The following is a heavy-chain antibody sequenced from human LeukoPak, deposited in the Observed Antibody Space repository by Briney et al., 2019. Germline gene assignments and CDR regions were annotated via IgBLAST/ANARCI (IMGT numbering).Heavy chain of an antibody. CDR1: GYTFTSYD. D-gene: IGHD3-10*01. Sequence: ASVKVSCTASGYTFTSYDINWVRQATGQGLECMGWMNPNSGNTGYAQKFQGRVTMTRNTSISTAYMELSSLRSEDTAVYYCARGRVHELLYLVYWGQGTLVTVSS. CDR2: MNPNSGNT. V-gene: IGHV1-8*01. J-gene: IGHJ4*02. CDR3: ARGRVHELLYLVY.